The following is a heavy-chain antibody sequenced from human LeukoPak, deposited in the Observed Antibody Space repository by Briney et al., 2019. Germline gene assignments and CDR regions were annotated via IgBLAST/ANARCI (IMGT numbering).Heavy chain of an antibody. D-gene: IGHD6-13*01. V-gene: IGHV3-21*01. CDR1: GFTFSSYS. J-gene: IGHJ4*02. CDR3: ARDVYRGSSWYAFDY. CDR2: ISSSSSYI. Sequence: PGGSLRLSCAASGFTFSSYSMNWVRQAPGKGLEWVSSISSSSSYIYYADSVKGRFTISRDNAKNSLYLQMNSLRAEDTAVYYCARDVYRGSSWYAFDYWGQGTLVTVSS.